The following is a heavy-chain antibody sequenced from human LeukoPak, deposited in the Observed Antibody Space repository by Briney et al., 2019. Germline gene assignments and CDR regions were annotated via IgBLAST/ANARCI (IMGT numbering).Heavy chain of an antibody. CDR1: GYSISSGYY. D-gene: IGHD3-10*01. V-gene: IGHV4-38-2*02. CDR3: ARDISRGGYFDY. Sequence: SETLSLTCAVSGYSISSGYYWGWIRQPPGKGLEWIGNIYHSGSTYYNPSLKSRVTISVDTSKNQFSLKLSSVTAADTAVYYCARDISRGGYFDYWGQGTLVTVSS. J-gene: IGHJ4*02. CDR2: IYHSGST.